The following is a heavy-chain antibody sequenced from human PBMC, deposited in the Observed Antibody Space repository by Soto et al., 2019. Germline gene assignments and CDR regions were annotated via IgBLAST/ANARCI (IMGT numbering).Heavy chain of an antibody. V-gene: IGHV3-21*01. Sequence: PGGSLRLSCAASGFTFMSYTMNWVRQAPGTGLEWVASISSSSSYIEYADSLEGRFTIYRDNAKNSVHLQMRSLRAEDTAVYYCARGSFFYETSGYYPPDYWGQGTLVTVSS. J-gene: IGHJ4*02. CDR3: ARGSFFYETSGYYPPDY. CDR1: GFTFMSYT. D-gene: IGHD3-22*01. CDR2: ISSSSSYI.